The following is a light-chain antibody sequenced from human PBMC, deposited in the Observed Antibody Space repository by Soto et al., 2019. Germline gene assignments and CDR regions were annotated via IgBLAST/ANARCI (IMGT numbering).Light chain of an antibody. J-gene: IGLJ2*01. V-gene: IGLV2-8*01. CDR3: SAYAGNNNLT. Sequence: QSVLTQPPSASGSPGQSVTISCTGTSSDVGRYNYVSWYQQNPGKAPKLMIYEVTKRPSGVPDRFSGSKYGNTASLTVSGLQAEDEADYYCSAYAGNNNLTFGGGTKLTVL. CDR1: SSDVGRYNY. CDR2: EVT.